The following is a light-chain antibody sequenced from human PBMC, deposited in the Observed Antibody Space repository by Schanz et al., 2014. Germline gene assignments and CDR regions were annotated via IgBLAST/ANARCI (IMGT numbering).Light chain of an antibody. CDR2: GAS. CDR1: QSVSSN. V-gene: IGKV3-20*01. CDR3: QQYGSSPPT. Sequence: EIVMTQSPATLSVSPGERATLSCGASQSVSSNLAWFQQKPGQAPRLLIYGASSRATGIPDRFSGSGSGTDFILTISRLDPEDFAVYYCQQYGSSPPTFGQGTKVEIK. J-gene: IGKJ1*01.